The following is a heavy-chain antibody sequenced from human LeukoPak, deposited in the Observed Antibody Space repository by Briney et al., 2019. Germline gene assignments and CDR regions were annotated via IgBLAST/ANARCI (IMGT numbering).Heavy chain of an antibody. J-gene: IGHJ4*02. Sequence: GGSLRLSCAASGFTFSSYAMHWVRQAPGKGLEWVAVISYDGSNKYYADSVRGRFTISRDKSKNTLYLQMNSLRAEDTAVYYCAKSGGSSRLYFDFWGQGTLVTVSS. V-gene: IGHV3-30*14. CDR1: GFTFSSYA. D-gene: IGHD6-13*01. CDR3: AKSGGSSRLYFDF. CDR2: ISYDGSNK.